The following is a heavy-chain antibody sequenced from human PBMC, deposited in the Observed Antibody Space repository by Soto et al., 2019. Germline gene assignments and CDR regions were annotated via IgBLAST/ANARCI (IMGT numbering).Heavy chain of an antibody. CDR2: MHHSLNT. D-gene: IGHD1-26*01. CDR1: GASISSVSW. CDR3: AMVGPTWTGAIEY. Sequence: QVQLQESGPGLVKPSGTLFLTCAVSGASISSVSWWTWVRQSPGKGLEWIGEMHHSLNTNYNPSLKSRVTISLDMSKNQFYLSLTSVPAADSAIFYCAMVGPTWTGAIEYWGQGTLVTVSS. J-gene: IGHJ4*02. V-gene: IGHV4-4*02.